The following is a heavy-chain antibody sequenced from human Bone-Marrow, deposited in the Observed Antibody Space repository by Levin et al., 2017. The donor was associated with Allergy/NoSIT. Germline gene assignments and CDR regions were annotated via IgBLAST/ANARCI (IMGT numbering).Heavy chain of an antibody. Sequence: ASVKVSCAASGFTVSSNYMSWVRQAPGKGLEWVSVIYSGGSTYYADSVKGRFTISRDNSKNTLYLQMNSLRAEDTAVYYCAGDGSSSKFDYWGQGTLVTVSS. J-gene: IGHJ4*02. D-gene: IGHD6-13*01. V-gene: IGHV3-53*01. CDR1: GFTVSSNY. CDR3: AGDGSSSKFDY. CDR2: IYSGGST.